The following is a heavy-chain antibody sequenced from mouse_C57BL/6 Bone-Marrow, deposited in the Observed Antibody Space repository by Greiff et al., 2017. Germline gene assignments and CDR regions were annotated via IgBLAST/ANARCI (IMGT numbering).Heavy chain of an antibody. V-gene: IGHV1-50*01. CDR1: GYTFTSYW. CDR2: IDPSDSYT. J-gene: IGHJ1*03. CDR3: ARWNYWYVDV. Sequence: QVQLQQPGAELVKPGASVKLSCKASGYTFTSYWMQWVKQRPGQGLEWIGEIDPSDSYTNYNQKFKGKATLTVDTSSSTAYMQLSSLTSEDSAVYYCARWNYWYVDVWGTGTTVTVSS.